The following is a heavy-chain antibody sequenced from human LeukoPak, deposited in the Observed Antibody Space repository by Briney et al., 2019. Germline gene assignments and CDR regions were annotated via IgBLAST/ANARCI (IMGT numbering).Heavy chain of an antibody. D-gene: IGHD6-19*01. CDR2: INHSGST. Sequence: PSETLSLTCAVYGGSFSGYYWSWIRQPPGKGLEWIGEINHSGSTNYNPSLKSRVTISVDTSKNQFSLKLSSVTAADTAVYYCARGQGGWYDYWGQGTLVTVSS. CDR3: ARGQGGWYDY. CDR1: GGSFSGYY. V-gene: IGHV4-34*01. J-gene: IGHJ4*02.